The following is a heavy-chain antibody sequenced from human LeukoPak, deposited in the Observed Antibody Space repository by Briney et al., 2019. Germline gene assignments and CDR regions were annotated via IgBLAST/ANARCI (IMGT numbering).Heavy chain of an antibody. Sequence: ASVKVSCKTSGYRFSDYYLQWMRQAPGQGLEWMGWIAPNSGGSNYAQNFQGRVTMTRDRSISTIYLELTNLRSDDTAVYYCARDRGGLSWSGEPGPFDFWGQGTLVTVSS. J-gene: IGHJ4*02. CDR1: GYRFSDYY. CDR3: ARDRGGLSWSGEPGPFDF. V-gene: IGHV1-2*02. D-gene: IGHD3-16*02. CDR2: IAPNSGGS.